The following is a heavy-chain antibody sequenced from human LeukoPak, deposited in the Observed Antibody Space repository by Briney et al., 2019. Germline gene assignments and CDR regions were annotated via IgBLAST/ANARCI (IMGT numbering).Heavy chain of an antibody. V-gene: IGHV4-39*07. CDR1: GGSISSSSYY. CDR3: ARGFNYYDSSGYRMFDP. D-gene: IGHD3-22*01. CDR2: IYYSGST. J-gene: IGHJ5*02. Sequence: SETLSLTCTVSGGSISSSSYYWGWIRQPPGKGLEWIGSIYYSGSTYYNPSLKSRVTISVDTSKNQFSLKLSSVTAADTAVYYCARGFNYYDSSGYRMFDPWGQGTLVTVSS.